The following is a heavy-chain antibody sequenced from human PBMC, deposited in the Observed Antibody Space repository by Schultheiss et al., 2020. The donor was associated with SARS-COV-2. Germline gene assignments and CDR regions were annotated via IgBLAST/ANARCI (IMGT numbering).Heavy chain of an antibody. D-gene: IGHD1-26*01. J-gene: IGHJ4*02. Sequence: ASVKVSCKASGGTFSSYAISWVRQAPGQGLEWMGWINPNSGVTNYAQKFQGRVTMTRDTSISTAYMELSRVRSDDTAVYYCARRVSGTYNFDHWGQGTLVTVSS. CDR3: ARRVSGTYNFDH. V-gene: IGHV1-2*02. CDR1: GGTFSSYA. CDR2: INPNSGVT.